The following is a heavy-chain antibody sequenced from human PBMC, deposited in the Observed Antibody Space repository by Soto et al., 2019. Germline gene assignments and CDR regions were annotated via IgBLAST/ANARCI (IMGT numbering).Heavy chain of an antibody. D-gene: IGHD2-8*01. CDR3: ARDSGRGYYTA. CDR1: GFTFSSYG. J-gene: IGHJ4*02. Sequence: ESGGGVVPPGRSLRLSCAASGFTFSSYGMHWVRQAPGKGLEWVAVIWYDGSNKYYADSVKGRFTISRDNSKNTLYLQMNSLRAEDTAVYYCARDSGRGYYTAWGQGTLVTVSS. CDR2: IWYDGSNK. V-gene: IGHV3-33*01.